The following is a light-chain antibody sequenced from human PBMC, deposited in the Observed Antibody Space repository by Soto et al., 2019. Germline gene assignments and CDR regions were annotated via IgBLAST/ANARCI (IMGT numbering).Light chain of an antibody. Sequence: QSVLTQPPSVSGSPGQSITISCSGTSSDVGAYYSVSWYQHHPGKAPKLIIYGVTNRPSGVSNRFSGSKSGNTASLTISGLQAEDEADYHCSSYTSGSSHYVFGTGTKVTVL. CDR1: SSDVGAYYS. CDR3: SSYTSGSSHYV. J-gene: IGLJ1*01. V-gene: IGLV2-14*01. CDR2: GVT.